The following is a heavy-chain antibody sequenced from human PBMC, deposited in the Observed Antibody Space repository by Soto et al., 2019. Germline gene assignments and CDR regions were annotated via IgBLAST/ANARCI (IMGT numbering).Heavy chain of an antibody. CDR3: ARNFPYYDSSGHHTGDYYYYGMDV. V-gene: IGHV1-18*04. J-gene: IGHJ6*02. D-gene: IGHD3-22*01. CDR2: ISAYNGNT. Sequence: GASVKVSCKASGYTFTSYGISWVRQAPGQGLEWMGWISAYNGNTNYAQKLQGRVTMTTDTSTSTAYMELRSLRSDDTAVYYCARNFPYYDSSGHHTGDYYYYGMDVWGQGTTVTVSS. CDR1: GYTFTSYG.